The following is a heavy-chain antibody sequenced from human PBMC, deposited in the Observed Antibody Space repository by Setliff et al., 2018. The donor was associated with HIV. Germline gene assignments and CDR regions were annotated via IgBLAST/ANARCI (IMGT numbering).Heavy chain of an antibody. Sequence: GGSLRLSCEASGFTFSDYSMNWVRQAPGKGLEWISYISSISTTTHYADSVKGRFTITRDNAKDSLYLQMNSLRAEDTAVYFCARPHHYDSNGYYQAFDNWGQGTPVTVSS. CDR3: ARPHHYDSNGYYQAFDN. CDR2: ISSISTTT. J-gene: IGHJ4*02. V-gene: IGHV3-48*01. CDR1: GFTFSDYS. D-gene: IGHD3-22*01.